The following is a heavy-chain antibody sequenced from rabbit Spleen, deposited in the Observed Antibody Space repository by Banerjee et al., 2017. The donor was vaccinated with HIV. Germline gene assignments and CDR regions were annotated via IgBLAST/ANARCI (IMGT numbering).Heavy chain of an antibody. CDR2: IYVGSGGGT. V-gene: IGHV1S45*01. CDR1: GFSFSYSYW. J-gene: IGHJ4*01. CDR3: ARGGEGGYGNLHL. D-gene: IGHD5-1*01. Sequence: QEQLEESGGDLVKPEGSLTLTFTASGFSFSYSYWLCWVRQAPGKGLEWIACIYVGSGGGTKYTNWAKGRFTISKASTTAVTMQKTSLTVAETATYFCARGGEGGYGNLHLWDAATLVSDS.